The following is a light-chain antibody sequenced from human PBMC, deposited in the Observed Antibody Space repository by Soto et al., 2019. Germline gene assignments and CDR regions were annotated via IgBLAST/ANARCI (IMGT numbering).Light chain of an antibody. J-gene: IGKJ1*01. Sequence: EIVMTQSPATLSVSPGGRATLSCRASQSVSHSLAWHQQKPGQAPRLLIYGASTRATGIPARFSGSGSGTEFTLTISSLQSEDFAVYYCQQYSKWPWTFGQGTKVEI. CDR2: GAS. CDR1: QSVSHS. V-gene: IGKV3-15*01. CDR3: QQYSKWPWT.